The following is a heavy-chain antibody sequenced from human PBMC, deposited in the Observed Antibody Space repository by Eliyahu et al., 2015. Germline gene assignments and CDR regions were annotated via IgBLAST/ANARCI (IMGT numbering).Heavy chain of an antibody. D-gene: IGHD1-26*01. Sequence: QVQLVQSGAEXKXPGPSVKVSCKASXYTFTSXGVSWVRQAPGQRLEWXGWISPYNGNPNYAQKFQGRVTMTTDTSTSTAYMELRSLRSDDTAVYYCARDEHKRGSYRDFWGQGTLVTVSS. CDR3: ARDEHKRGSYRDF. CDR2: ISPYNGNP. V-gene: IGHV1-18*01. CDR1: XYTFTSXG. J-gene: IGHJ4*02.